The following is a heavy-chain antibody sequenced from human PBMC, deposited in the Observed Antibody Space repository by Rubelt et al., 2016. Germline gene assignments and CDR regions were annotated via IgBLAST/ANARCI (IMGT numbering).Heavy chain of an antibody. CDR1: GYTLTELS. J-gene: IGHJ3*02. CDR2: FDPEDGET. Sequence: SGAEVKKPGASVKVSCKVSGYTLTELSMHWVRQAPGKGLAWMGGFDPEDGETIYAQKFQGRVTMTEETSTDTAYMELSSLRSEDTAVYYCAPRWCGSDWKNAFGIWGQGTVVTVSS. D-gene: IGHD2-21*02. V-gene: IGHV1-24*01. CDR3: APRWCGSDWKNAFGI.